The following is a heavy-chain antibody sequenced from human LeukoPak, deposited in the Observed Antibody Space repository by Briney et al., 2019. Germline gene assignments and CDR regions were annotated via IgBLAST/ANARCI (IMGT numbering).Heavy chain of an antibody. CDR1: GFTFSSYG. CDR2: ISAGGGTT. V-gene: IGHV3-23*01. J-gene: IGHJ4*02. Sequence: PGGSLRLSCAASGFTFSSYGMSWVRQAPGKGLEWVSIISAGGGTTYYADSVRGRFTISRDNSKNTLYLQMNSLRVEDTALYYCAKMYSSAPNKRGDYFDCWGQGTLVTVSS. D-gene: IGHD6-19*01. CDR3: AKMYSSAPNKRGDYFDC.